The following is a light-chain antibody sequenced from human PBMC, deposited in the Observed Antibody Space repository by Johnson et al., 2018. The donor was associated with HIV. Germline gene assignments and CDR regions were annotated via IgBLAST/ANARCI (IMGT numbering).Light chain of an antibody. CDR2: DNN. CDR3: GTWDGGLSIYV. J-gene: IGLJ1*01. CDR1: SSNIGNNY. Sequence: QSVLTQPPSLSAAPGQKVTISCSGSSSNIGNNYVSWYQQLPGTAPKLLIYDNNKRPSGIPDRFSASKSDTSATLGITGLQTGDEANYYCGTWDGGLSIYVFGTGTEVTFL. V-gene: IGLV1-51*01.